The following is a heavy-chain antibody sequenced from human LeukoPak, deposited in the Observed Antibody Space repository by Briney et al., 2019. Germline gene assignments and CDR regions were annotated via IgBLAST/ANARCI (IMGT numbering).Heavy chain of an antibody. Sequence: SVKVSCKASGGTFSSYAISWVRQAPGQGLEWMGGIIPIFGTANYAQKFQGRVTITTDESTSTAYMELSSLRSEDTAVYYCARGLAAAGTYVYYYYMDVWGKGTTVTVFS. CDR2: IIPIFGTA. CDR1: GGTFSSYA. J-gene: IGHJ6*03. D-gene: IGHD6-13*01. V-gene: IGHV1-69*05. CDR3: ARGLAAAGTYVYYYYMDV.